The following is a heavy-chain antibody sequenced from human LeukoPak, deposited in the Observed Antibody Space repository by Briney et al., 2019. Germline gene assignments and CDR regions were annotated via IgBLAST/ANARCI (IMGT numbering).Heavy chain of an antibody. CDR3: AKAHYYYYYYMDV. Sequence: PGGSLRLSCAASGFTFSSYGMSWVRQAPGKGLEWVSAISGSGGSTYYADSVKGRFTISRDNSKNTLYLQMNSLRAEDTAVYYCAKAHYYYYYYMDVWGKGTTVTISS. V-gene: IGHV3-23*01. CDR1: GFTFSSYG. CDR2: ISGSGGST. J-gene: IGHJ6*03.